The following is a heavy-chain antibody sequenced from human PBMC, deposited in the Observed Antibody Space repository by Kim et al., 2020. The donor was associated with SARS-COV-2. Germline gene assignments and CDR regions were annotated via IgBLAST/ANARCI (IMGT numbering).Heavy chain of an antibody. D-gene: IGHD3-10*01. CDR3: ARDRAGSGDT. Sequence: STSYEQKFQGRVTMTRDTSTSTVYMERSSLRSEDTAVYYCARDRAGSGDTWGQGTLVTVSS. V-gene: IGHV1-46*01. J-gene: IGHJ5*02. CDR2: ST.